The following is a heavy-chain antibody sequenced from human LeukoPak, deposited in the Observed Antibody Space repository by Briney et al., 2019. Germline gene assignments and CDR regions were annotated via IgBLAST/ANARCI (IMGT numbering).Heavy chain of an antibody. CDR3: ATEGYSSGWYRGNPFDY. CDR2: IYYSGST. Sequence: WGTLSLSCAASGGSISSSSFYWVWLRPPPGQGLVWTGRIYYSGSTYYNPSLKSRVTISVDTSKNQFSLKLSSVTAADTAVYYCATEGYSSGWYRGNPFDYWGQGTLVTVSS. D-gene: IGHD6-19*01. CDR1: GGSISSSSFY. V-gene: IGHV4-39*01. J-gene: IGHJ4*02.